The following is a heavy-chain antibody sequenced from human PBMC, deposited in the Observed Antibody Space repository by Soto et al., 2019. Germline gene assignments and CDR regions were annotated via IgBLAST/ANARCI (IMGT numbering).Heavy chain of an antibody. V-gene: IGHV4-31*11. CDR3: ARRHSNSGDGFDY. D-gene: IGHD4-4*01. J-gene: IGHJ4*01. CDR1: VCSISGYDHQ. Sequence: SETLSLPWGVSVCSISGYDHQWGWVRQNRGKGLELIGYIHYSGVSYYNPSLESRVATSVDTSRNQFSLELNSVTAADTAVYYCARRHSNSGDGFDYWGPGILVTVSS. CDR2: IHYSGVS.